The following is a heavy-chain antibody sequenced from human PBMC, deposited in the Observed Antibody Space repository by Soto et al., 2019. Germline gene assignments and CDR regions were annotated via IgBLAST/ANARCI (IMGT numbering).Heavy chain of an antibody. V-gene: IGHV1-69*01. Sequence: QVQLVQSGAEVKKPGSSVKVSCKASGGTFSSYAISWVRQAPGQGLEWMGGIIPIFGTANYAQKFQGRVTITADESTSTAYMELSSLRSEDTAVYYCARDRGSSSPYYYYGMDVWGQGTTVTVS. D-gene: IGHD6-6*01. J-gene: IGHJ6*02. CDR1: GGTFSSYA. CDR2: IIPIFGTA. CDR3: ARDRGSSSPYYYYGMDV.